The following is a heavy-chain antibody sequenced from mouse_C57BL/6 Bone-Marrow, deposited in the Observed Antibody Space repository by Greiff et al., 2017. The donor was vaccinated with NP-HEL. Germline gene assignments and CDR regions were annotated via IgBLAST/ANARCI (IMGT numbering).Heavy chain of an antibody. D-gene: IGHD1-1*01. CDR2: ISSGGSYT. J-gene: IGHJ3*01. Sequence: EVHLVESGGDLVKPGGSLKLSCAASGFTFSSYGMSWVRQTPDKRLEWVATISSGGSYTYYPDSVKGRFTISRDNAKNTLYLQMSSLKSEDTAMYYCARGAYGSSPPWFAYWGQGTLVTVSA. CDR3: ARGAYGSSPPWFAY. CDR1: GFTFSSYG. V-gene: IGHV5-6*01.